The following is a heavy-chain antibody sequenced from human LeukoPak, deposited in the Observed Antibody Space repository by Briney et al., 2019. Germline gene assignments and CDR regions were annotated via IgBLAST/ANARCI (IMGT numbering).Heavy chain of an antibody. Sequence: LAGGSLRLSCAASGFTFTNYDMPWVRQATGKGLEWVSAFETVGNTYYSGSVEGRFTLSRDVVKNSLYLHMNSLRNGDTAVYYCVRIRTREHQYGMDVWGQGTTVTVSS. CDR1: GFTFTNYD. CDR3: VRIRTREHQYGMDV. D-gene: IGHD1-26*01. J-gene: IGHJ6*02. V-gene: IGHV3-13*01. CDR2: FETVGNT.